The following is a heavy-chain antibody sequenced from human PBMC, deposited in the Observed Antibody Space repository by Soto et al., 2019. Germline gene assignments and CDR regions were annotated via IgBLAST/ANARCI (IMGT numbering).Heavy chain of an antibody. CDR3: AVSSGGSCYSCWFDP. D-gene: IGHD2-15*01. Sequence: ASVKVSCKVSGYTLTDLSMRWVRQAPGKGLEWMGGFDPEDGETIYAQKFQGRVTMTEDTSTDTAYMELSSLRSEDTAVYYCAVSSGGSCYSCWFDPWGQGTLVTVSS. CDR1: GYTLTDLS. J-gene: IGHJ5*02. CDR2: FDPEDGET. V-gene: IGHV1-24*01.